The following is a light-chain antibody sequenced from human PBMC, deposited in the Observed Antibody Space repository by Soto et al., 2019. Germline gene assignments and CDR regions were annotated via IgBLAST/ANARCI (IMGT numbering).Light chain of an antibody. V-gene: IGKV3D-15*01. J-gene: IGKJ4*01. CDR2: GAS. CDR3: DQYDDRPLT. Sequence: APVPGSTGKGPNISRRASQTINNNVAWYQLKDGQVPRLLIYGASTRAARMPARFNGSGSGTEFTLTIIILESEAFGLYYCDQYDDRPLTFGGGTKVDIK. CDR1: QTINNN.